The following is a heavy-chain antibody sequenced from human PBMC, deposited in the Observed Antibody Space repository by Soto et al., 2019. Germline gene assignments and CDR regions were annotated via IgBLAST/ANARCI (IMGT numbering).Heavy chain of an antibody. V-gene: IGHV4-59*01. CDR2: NHYSGGS. Sequence: QVRLQESGPGLVKPSETLSLTCAVSGVSISNYYWSWMRQSPGRGLEWIGYNHYSGGSNYNPSLKSRVTISVDTSKNQFLLKLTSVTAADTAVYYCARAPGYYYMDVWGKGTTVTVSS. J-gene: IGHJ6*03. CDR1: GVSISNYY. CDR3: ARAPGYYYMDV.